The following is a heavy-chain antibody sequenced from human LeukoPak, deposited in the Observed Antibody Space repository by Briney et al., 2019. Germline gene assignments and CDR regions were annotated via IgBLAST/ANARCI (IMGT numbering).Heavy chain of an antibody. V-gene: IGHV4-34*01. Sequence: SSETLSLTCSVYGGSFSGYYWRWIRQPPGKGLEWIGEINHSGTTNYNPSLTSRDTISLDTSKNQISLKLSSVTAADTDVYYCARANTAMSAWGEGTLVTVSS. CDR3: ARANTAMSA. CDR2: INHSGTT. D-gene: IGHD5-18*01. CDR1: GGSFSGYY. J-gene: IGHJ5*02.